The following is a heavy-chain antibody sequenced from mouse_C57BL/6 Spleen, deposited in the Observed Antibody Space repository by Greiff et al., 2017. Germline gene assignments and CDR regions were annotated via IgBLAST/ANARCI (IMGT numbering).Heavy chain of an antibody. D-gene: IGHD2-5*01. V-gene: IGHV1-80*01. CDR1: GYAFSSYW. CDR2: IYPGDGDT. Sequence: QVQLQQSGAELVKPGASVKISCKASGYAFSSYWMNLVKQRPGKGLEWIGQIYPGDGDTNYNGKFKGKATLTADKSSSTAYMQLSSLTSEDSAVYFCARFYSNYYFDYWGQGTTLTVSS. J-gene: IGHJ2*01. CDR3: ARFYSNYYFDY.